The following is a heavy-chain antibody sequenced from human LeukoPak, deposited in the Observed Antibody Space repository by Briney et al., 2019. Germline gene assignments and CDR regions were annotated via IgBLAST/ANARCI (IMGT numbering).Heavy chain of an antibody. CDR1: GFTFNTYD. J-gene: IGHJ6*02. CDR3: AKDGLLWFGEFLSYSYGMDV. Sequence: GGSLRLSCAASGFTFNTYDMHWVRQAPGKGLEWVSTISGSDGSTYYADSVKGRFTIPRDNSKNTLYLQMNSLRAEDTAVYYCAKDGLLWFGEFLSYSYGMDVWGQGTTVTVSS. V-gene: IGHV3-23*01. CDR2: ISGSDGST. D-gene: IGHD3-10*01.